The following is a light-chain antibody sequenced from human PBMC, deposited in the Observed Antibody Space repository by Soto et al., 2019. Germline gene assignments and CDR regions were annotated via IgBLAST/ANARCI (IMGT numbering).Light chain of an antibody. J-gene: IGLJ2*01. CDR2: DTS. CDR3: LLSYNAARV. Sequence: QAVVTQEPSLTVSPGGTVTLTCGSSTGAVTSNHHPYWLQQKAGQAPRTLIYDTSNKHSWTPARFSGSLLGDEAALTLSGAQPEDEAQYYCLLSYNAARVFGGGTKLAVL. CDR1: TGAVTSNHH. V-gene: IGLV7-46*01.